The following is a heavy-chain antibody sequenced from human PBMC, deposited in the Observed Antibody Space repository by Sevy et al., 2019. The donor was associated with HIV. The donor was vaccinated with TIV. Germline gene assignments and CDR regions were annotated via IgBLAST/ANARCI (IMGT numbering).Heavy chain of an antibody. CDR2: ISGSGGTT. CDR3: AKGDTSTRYYYYGMDV. D-gene: IGHD2-2*01. V-gene: IGHV3-23*01. Sequence: GESLKISCAASGFTFSNFGMSWVRQAPGKGLEWVSTISGSGGTTYYADSLKGRFTISRDNSKKTLYLQMNSLRAEDTALYYCAKGDTSTRYYYYGMDVWGQGTAVTVSS. CDR1: GFTFSNFG. J-gene: IGHJ6*02.